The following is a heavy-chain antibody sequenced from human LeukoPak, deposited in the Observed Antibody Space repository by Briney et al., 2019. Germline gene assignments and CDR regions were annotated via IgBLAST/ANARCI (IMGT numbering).Heavy chain of an antibody. D-gene: IGHD6-19*01. CDR2: INPNSGGT. Sequence: ASVKVSCKASGYTFTGYYMYWVRQAPGQGLEWMGRINPNSGGTNYAQKFQGRVTMTRDTSISTVYMEVSRLRSDDTAVYYCARDPRIAVAGKYFDYWGQGTLVTVSS. CDR3: ARDPRIAVAGKYFDY. V-gene: IGHV1-2*06. J-gene: IGHJ4*02. CDR1: GYTFTGYY.